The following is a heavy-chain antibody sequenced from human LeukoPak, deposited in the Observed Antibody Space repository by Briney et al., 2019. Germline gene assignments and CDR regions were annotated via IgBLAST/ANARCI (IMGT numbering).Heavy chain of an antibody. CDR1: GFTFSNAW. Sequence: GGSLRLSCAASGFTFSNAWMNWVRQAPGKGLEWVGRIKSKTDGGTTDYAAPVKGRFTISRDDSKNTLYLQMNSMKTEDTAVYYRTVFWSGYSRNDYWGQGTLVTVSS. CDR3: TVFWSGYSRNDY. CDR2: IKSKTDGGTT. J-gene: IGHJ4*02. D-gene: IGHD3-3*01. V-gene: IGHV3-15*07.